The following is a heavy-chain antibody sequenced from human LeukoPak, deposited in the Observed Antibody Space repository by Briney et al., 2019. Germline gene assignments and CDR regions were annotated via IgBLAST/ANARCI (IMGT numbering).Heavy chain of an antibody. D-gene: IGHD6-13*01. J-gene: IGHJ4*02. V-gene: IGHV4-59*01. CDR2: IYYSGST. Sequence: SETLSLTCTVSGGSISSYHWSWIRQPPGKGLVWIGYIYYSGSTNYNPSLKSRVTISVDTSKNQFSLKLSSVTAADTAVYYCARGLIMAVAGRGEFHYWGQGTLVTVSS. CDR1: GGSISSYH. CDR3: ARGLIMAVAGRGEFHY.